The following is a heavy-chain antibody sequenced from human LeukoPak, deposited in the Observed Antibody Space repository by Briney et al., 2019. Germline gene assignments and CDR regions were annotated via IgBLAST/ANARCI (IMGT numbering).Heavy chain of an antibody. V-gene: IGHV3-30*02. CDR2: IRYDGSNE. D-gene: IGHD2-2*01. CDR1: GFSFSGYG. CDR3: AKHRRDIVVVPAGVGYYMDV. J-gene: IGHJ6*03. Sequence: PGGSLRLSCAASGFSFSGYGMHWVRQAPGKGLEWVAFIRYDGSNEYYADSVKGRFTISRDKSKNTLSLQMNGLRVEDTAVYYCAKHRRDIVVVPAGVGYYMDVWGKGTTVTVSS.